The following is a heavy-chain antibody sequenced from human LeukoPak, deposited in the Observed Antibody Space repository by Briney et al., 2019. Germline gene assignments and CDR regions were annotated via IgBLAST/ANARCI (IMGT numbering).Heavy chain of an antibody. D-gene: IGHD6-19*01. CDR2: ISAYNGNT. Sequence: GASVKGSCRASGYMFTGYNIHWVRQAPGQGLEWMGWISAYNGNTNYAQKLQGRVTMTTDTSTSTAYMELRSLRSDDTAVYYCARALGGGWYAHLHDYWGQGTLVTVSS. J-gene: IGHJ4*02. V-gene: IGHV1-18*04. CDR1: GYMFTGYN. CDR3: ARALGGGWYAHLHDY.